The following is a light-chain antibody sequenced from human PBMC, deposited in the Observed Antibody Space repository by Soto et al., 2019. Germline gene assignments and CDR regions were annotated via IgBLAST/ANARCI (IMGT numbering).Light chain of an antibody. CDR3: CSYAGTYTYV. CDR1: DSDVGTYKY. CDR2: DVT. J-gene: IGLJ1*01. Sequence: QSALTQTRSVSGSPGQSVTISCSGTDSDVGTYKYVSWYQQHPGKAPKLLIYDVTRRPSGVPDRFSGSKSGNTASLTISGLQAEDEADYYCCSYAGTYTYVFGTGTQLTVL. V-gene: IGLV2-11*01.